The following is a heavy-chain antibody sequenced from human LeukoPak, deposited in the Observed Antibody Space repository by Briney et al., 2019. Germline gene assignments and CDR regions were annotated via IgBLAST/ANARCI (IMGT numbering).Heavy chain of an antibody. Sequence: SETLSLTCTVSGGSISSYYWSWIRQPPGKGLEWIGYIYYSGSTNYNPSLKSRVTISVDTSKNQFSLKLSSVTAADTAVYYCAGQLPLLGGDWFDPWGQGTLVTVSS. J-gene: IGHJ5*02. CDR1: GGSISSYY. CDR3: AGQLPLLGGDWFDP. D-gene: IGHD3-16*01. V-gene: IGHV4-59*08. CDR2: IYYSGST.